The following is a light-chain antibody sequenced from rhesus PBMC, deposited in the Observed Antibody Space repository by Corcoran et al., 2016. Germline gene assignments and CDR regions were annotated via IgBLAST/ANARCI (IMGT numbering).Light chain of an antibody. J-gene: IGKJ2*01. CDR3: QQSSKLYS. Sequence: TVVTQSPATLSLSPGERATLSCRASQNVGKTLAWYQQKLGQAPSLTIYDASTRAPGIPDWYSGSGYGTDFTLTISSLEPEDVGGYYCQQSSKLYSFGQGTKVEIK. V-gene: IGKV3-24*04. CDR2: DAS. CDR1: QNVGKT.